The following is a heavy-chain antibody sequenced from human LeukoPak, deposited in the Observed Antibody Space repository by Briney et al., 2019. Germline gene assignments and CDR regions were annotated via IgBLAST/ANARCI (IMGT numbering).Heavy chain of an antibody. CDR2: INHSGST. CDR3: ARESYSSSWSYYYYGMDV. Sequence: SETLSLTCAVYGGSFSGYYWSWIRQPPGKRLEWIGEINHSGSTNYNPSLKSRVTISVDTSKNQFSLKLSSVTAADTAVYYCARESYSSSWSYYYYGMDVWGQGTTVTVSS. CDR1: GGSFSGYY. J-gene: IGHJ6*02. D-gene: IGHD6-13*01. V-gene: IGHV4-34*01.